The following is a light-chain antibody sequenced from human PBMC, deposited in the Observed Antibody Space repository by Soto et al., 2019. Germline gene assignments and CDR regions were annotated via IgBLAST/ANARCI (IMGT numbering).Light chain of an antibody. J-gene: IGKJ2*01. CDR2: GAS. CDR1: QSISDY. Sequence: DIQMTQSPSSLTASVGDSVIITCRASQSISDYLNWFQQRPGKAPNLLIFGASTSQSGVPSRFSGSGSGSDFTLTISSLQPEDFATYYCQQSYITPYTFGQGTKLEIK. V-gene: IGKV1-39*01. CDR3: QQSYITPYT.